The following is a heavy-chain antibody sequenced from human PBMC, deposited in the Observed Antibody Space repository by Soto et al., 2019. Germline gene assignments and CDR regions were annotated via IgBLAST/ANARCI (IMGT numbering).Heavy chain of an antibody. CDR1: GGTFSSYA. D-gene: IGHD1-26*01. CDR3: ARYRYYYYSMDV. V-gene: IGHV1-69*13. CDR2: IIPIFGTA. Sequence: SVKVSCKASGGTFSSYAISWVRQAPGQGLEWMGGIIPIFGTANYAQKFQGRVTITADESTSTAYMELSSLRSEDTAVYYCARYRYYYYSMDVWGQGTTVTVSS. J-gene: IGHJ6*02.